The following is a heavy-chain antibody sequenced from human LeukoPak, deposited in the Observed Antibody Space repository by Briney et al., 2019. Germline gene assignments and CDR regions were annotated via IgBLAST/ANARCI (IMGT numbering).Heavy chain of an antibody. CDR2: IRQDGSDN. CDR3: ARVGSTSWYLDF. Sequence: GGSLRLSCTTSGFTFGDYAMSWFRQAPGKGLEWLANIRQDGSDNYYVDSVKGRFTFSRDNARNSLYLQLNSLRAEDTAVYYCARVGSTSWYLDFWGQGTLVTVSS. CDR1: GFTFGDYA. V-gene: IGHV3-7*01. D-gene: IGHD2-2*01. J-gene: IGHJ4*02.